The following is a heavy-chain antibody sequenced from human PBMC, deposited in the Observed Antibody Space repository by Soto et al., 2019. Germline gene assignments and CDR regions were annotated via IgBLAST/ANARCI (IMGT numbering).Heavy chain of an antibody. CDR1: GFTFSSYA. J-gene: IGHJ6*02. Sequence: PGGSLRLSCAASGFTFSSYAMHWVRQAPGKGLEWVAVISYDGSNKYYADSVKGRFTISRDNSKNTLYLQMNSLRAEDTAVYYCAREEVQELLLLYYHYYGMDVWGQGTTVTVSS. CDR3: AREEVQELLLLYYHYYGMDV. CDR2: ISYDGSNK. V-gene: IGHV3-30-3*01. D-gene: IGHD2-2*01.